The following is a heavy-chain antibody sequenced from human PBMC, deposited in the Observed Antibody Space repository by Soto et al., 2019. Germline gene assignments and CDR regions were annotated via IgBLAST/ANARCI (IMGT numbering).Heavy chain of an antibody. Sequence: PGGSLRLSCAASGFTFSSYAMSWVRQAPGKGLEWVSAISGSGGSTYYADSVKGRFTISRDNSKNTLYLQMNSLRAEDTAVYYCAKDQSSGWYNWFDPGGKETLVTVSA. CDR1: GFTFSSYA. V-gene: IGHV3-23*01. CDR3: AKDQSSGWYNWFDP. J-gene: IGHJ5*02. D-gene: IGHD6-19*01. CDR2: ISGSGGST.